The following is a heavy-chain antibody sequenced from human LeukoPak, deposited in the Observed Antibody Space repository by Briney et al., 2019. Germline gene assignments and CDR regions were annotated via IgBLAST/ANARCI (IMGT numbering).Heavy chain of an antibody. V-gene: IGHV3-30*02. D-gene: IGHD3-22*01. CDR2: IRYDGSNK. CDR3: ARDPGDSSGYQYYFDY. CDR1: GFTFSSYG. J-gene: IGHJ4*02. Sequence: PGGSLRLSCAASGFTFSSYGMHWVRQAPGKGLEWVAFIRYDGSNKYYADSVKGRFTISRDNSKNTLYLQMNSLRAEDTAVYYCARDPGDSSGYQYYFDYWGQGTLVTVSS.